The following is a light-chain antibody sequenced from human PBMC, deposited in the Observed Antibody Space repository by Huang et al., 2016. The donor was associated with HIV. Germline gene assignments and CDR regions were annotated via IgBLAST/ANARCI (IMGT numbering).Light chain of an antibody. CDR1: QPLLSTANNKSY. CDR2: WAS. V-gene: IGKV4-1*01. J-gene: IGKJ5*01. CDR3: QQYYSASIT. Sequence: DIVMTQSPGSLTVSLGERASINCTSSQPLLSTANNKSYLAWYQQKPRQPPKALIYWASNRESGVPERFSGSGSGTDFTLTISSLQAEDVARYYCQQYYSASITFGQGTRVEI.